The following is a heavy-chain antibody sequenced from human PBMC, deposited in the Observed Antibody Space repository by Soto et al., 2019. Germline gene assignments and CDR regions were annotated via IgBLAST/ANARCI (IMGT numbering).Heavy chain of an antibody. Sequence: ASVKVSCKASGYTFTSYDINWVRQATGQGLEWMGWMSPNSGNTGYAQKFQGRVTMTRNTSISTAYMELSSLRSEDTAVYYCARSRVAKKWLVRSLWYFDLWGRGTLVTVSS. V-gene: IGHV1-8*01. CDR2: MSPNSGNT. D-gene: IGHD6-19*01. J-gene: IGHJ2*01. CDR3: ARSRVAKKWLVRSLWYFDL. CDR1: GYTFTSYD.